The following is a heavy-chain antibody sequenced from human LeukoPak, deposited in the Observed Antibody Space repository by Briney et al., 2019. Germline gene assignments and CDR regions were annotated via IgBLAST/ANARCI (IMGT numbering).Heavy chain of an antibody. D-gene: IGHD5-24*01. V-gene: IGHV4-30-2*01. CDR3: ARRDGYRLSAGFDY. Sequence: PSETLSLTCTVSGGSISSGGYYWSWIRQPPGKGLEWIGYIYHSGSTYYNPSLKSRVTISVDRSKNQFSLKLSSVTAADTAVYYCARRDGYRLSAGFDYWGQGTLVTVSS. CDR2: IYHSGST. CDR1: GGSISSGGYY. J-gene: IGHJ4*02.